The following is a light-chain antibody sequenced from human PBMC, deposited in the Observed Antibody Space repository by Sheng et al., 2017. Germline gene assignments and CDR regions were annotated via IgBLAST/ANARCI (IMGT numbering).Light chain of an antibody. CDR1: NIGFKS. CDR3: QVWDNNSDQVV. J-gene: IGLJ2*01. Sequence: SYVLTQPPSVSVAPGQTARITXGGNNIGFKSVQWYQQKPRQAPVLVVFYDRDGPPGSLSDSLAPTSXNTATLTISRVEAGDEADYYCQVWDNNSDQVVFGGGTKLTVL. CDR2: YDR. V-gene: IGLV3-21*02.